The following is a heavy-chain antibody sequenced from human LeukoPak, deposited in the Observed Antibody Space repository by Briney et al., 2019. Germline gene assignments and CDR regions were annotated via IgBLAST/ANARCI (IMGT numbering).Heavy chain of an antibody. J-gene: IGHJ4*02. Sequence: SETLSLTCAVYGGSFSGYYWSWIRQPPGKGLEWIGEINHSGSTNYNPSLKSRVTISVDTYKNQFSLKLSSVTAADTAVYYCARGHDYVWGSYRPISALGYWGQGTLVTVSS. CDR1: GGSFSGYY. D-gene: IGHD3-16*02. V-gene: IGHV4-34*01. CDR3: ARGHDYVWGSYRPISALGY. CDR2: INHSGST.